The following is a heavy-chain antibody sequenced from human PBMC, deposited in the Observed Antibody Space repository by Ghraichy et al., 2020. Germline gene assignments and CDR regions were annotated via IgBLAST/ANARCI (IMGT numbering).Heavy chain of an antibody. Sequence: GGSLRLSCGASGFTFSSYAMHWVRQAPGKGLEWVAVISYDGSNKYYADSVKGRFTISRDNSKNTLYLQMNSLRAEDTAVYYCARAQNLAVAGYFDYWGQGTLVTVSS. CDR1: GFTFSSYA. J-gene: IGHJ4*02. CDR3: ARAQNLAVAGYFDY. V-gene: IGHV3-30*04. CDR2: ISYDGSNK. D-gene: IGHD6-19*01.